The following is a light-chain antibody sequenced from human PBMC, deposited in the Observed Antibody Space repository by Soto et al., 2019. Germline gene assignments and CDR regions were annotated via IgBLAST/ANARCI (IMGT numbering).Light chain of an antibody. V-gene: IGKV1-13*02. CDR1: QGIGTA. CDR2: DAS. CDR3: QQCNTQPLT. J-gene: IGKJ4*01. Sequence: IQLTQSPSTLSASVGDRVTITCRASQGIGTALAWYHQRPGNSPDLLVYDASTLQSGVPSRFSGSGSETDFSLTISGQQPEDVGHYYCQQCNTQPLTFGGGTRVEIK.